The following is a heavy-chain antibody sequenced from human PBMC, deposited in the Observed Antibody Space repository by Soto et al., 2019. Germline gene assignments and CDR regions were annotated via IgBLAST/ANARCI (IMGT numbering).Heavy chain of an antibody. J-gene: IGHJ4*02. CDR3: VRVFDTYYFDS. V-gene: IGHV3-33*01. CDR1: GFSFSYYG. D-gene: IGHD3-9*01. CDR2: IWNDGSNR. Sequence: QVRLMESGGGVVQPGTSLRLSCAASGFSFSYYGMHWVRQAPGKGLEWVALIWNDGSNRYYADSVKGRFTISRDNSRNTLHLEMNSLRAEDTAVYYCVRVFDTYYFDSWGQGTLVTVSS.